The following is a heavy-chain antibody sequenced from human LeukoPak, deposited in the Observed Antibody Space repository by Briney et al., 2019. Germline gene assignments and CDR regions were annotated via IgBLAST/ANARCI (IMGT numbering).Heavy chain of an antibody. Sequence: SETLSLTCTVSGGSISSYYWSWIRQPAGKGLEWIGGIYTSGSTNYNPSLKSRVTMSVDTSKNQFSLKLSSVTAADTAVYYCARGLNDFWSGYTLFDPWGQGTLVTVSS. V-gene: IGHV4-4*07. D-gene: IGHD3-3*01. CDR1: GGSISSYY. CDR2: IYTSGST. CDR3: ARGLNDFWSGYTLFDP. J-gene: IGHJ5*02.